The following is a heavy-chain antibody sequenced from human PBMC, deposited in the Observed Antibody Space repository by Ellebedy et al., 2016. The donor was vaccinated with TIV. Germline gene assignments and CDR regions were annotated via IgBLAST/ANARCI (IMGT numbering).Heavy chain of an antibody. V-gene: IGHV1-69*04. CDR1: GGTFSSYS. J-gene: IGHJ3*02. CDR3: ARAPPPRGDRSADAFDI. CDR2: IIPILDIT. Sequence: AASVKVSCKASGGTFSSYSINWVRQAPGQGLEWMGRIIPILDITNYAQNFQGRVTLTADKSTSTAYMELSSLRSEDTAVYYCARAPPPRGDRSADAFDIWGQGTMVTVSS. D-gene: IGHD7-27*01.